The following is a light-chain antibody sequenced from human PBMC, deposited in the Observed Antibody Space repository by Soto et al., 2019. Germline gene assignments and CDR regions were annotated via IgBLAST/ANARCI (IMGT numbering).Light chain of an antibody. CDR1: QSVSTK. Sequence: ETVMTQSPATLSVSPGERATLSCRASQSVSTKLAWYQQKPGQAPRLLIYGASTRATGIPARFSGSGSGTEFILTVSSLQSEDFAVYYCQQYDDWPPITFGQGTRLEIK. CDR3: QQYDDWPPIT. J-gene: IGKJ5*01. V-gene: IGKV3D-15*01. CDR2: GAS.